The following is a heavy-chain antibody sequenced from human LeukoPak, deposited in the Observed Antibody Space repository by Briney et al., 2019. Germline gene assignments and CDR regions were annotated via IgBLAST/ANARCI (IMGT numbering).Heavy chain of an antibody. V-gene: IGHV3-33*06. D-gene: IGHD3-16*01. CDR2: IWYDGSDK. J-gene: IGHJ6*03. Sequence: GGSLRLSCAASGFTFSSYGMHWVRQAPGKGLEWAAVIWYDGSDKYYADSVKGRFTISRDNSKNTLYLQMNSLRAEDTAVYYCAKDKDYGYYMDVWGKGTTVTVSS. CDR3: AKDKDYGYYMDV. CDR1: GFTFSSYG.